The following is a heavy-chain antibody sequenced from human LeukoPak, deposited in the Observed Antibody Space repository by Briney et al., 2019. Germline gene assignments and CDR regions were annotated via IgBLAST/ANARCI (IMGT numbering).Heavy chain of an antibody. D-gene: IGHD1-26*01. Sequence: GGSLRLSCVTSGFTLDDYALHWVRQAPGKGLERISLISGDGKSTYYADSVKGRFTISRDNSKNSLYLQMSSLRADDTALYYCAKGVRSGTYYNCFDPWGQGTLVTVSS. CDR1: GFTLDDYA. J-gene: IGHJ5*02. CDR2: ISGDGKST. CDR3: AKGVRSGTYYNCFDP. V-gene: IGHV3-43*02.